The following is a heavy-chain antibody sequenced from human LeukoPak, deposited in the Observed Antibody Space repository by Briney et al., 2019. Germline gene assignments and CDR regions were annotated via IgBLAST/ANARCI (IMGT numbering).Heavy chain of an antibody. V-gene: IGHV4-59*08. Sequence: SETLSLTCTVSGGSISSYYWSWIRQPPGEGLEWIGYIYYSGSTNYNPSLKSRVTISVDTSKNQFSLKLSSVTAADTAVYYCARHRVYDILTGWGQGTLVTVSS. CDR2: IYYSGST. CDR1: GGSISSYY. D-gene: IGHD3-9*01. J-gene: IGHJ4*02. CDR3: ARHRVYDILTG.